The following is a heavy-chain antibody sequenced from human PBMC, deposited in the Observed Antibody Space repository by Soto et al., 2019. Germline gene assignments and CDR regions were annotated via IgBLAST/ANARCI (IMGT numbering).Heavy chain of an antibody. CDR3: ARGETYLGV. CDR2: IIPIFSSR. V-gene: IGHV1-69*01. CDR1: RDTFNKYA. D-gene: IGHD3-16*01. J-gene: IGHJ6*02. Sequence: QVQLVQSGAEVKKPGSSVKVSCKTSRDTFNKYAFNWVRQAPGQGLEWMGWIIPIFSSRNYAEKCQGRVTITADDSTSTAYIELRSLRFEDTAVYYCARGETYLGVWGQGTTVTVSS.